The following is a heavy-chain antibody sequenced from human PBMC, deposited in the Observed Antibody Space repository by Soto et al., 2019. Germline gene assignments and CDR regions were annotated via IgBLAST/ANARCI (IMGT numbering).Heavy chain of an antibody. V-gene: IGHV3-23*01. CDR3: AKWIAYYDILTGYYTY. J-gene: IGHJ4*02. D-gene: IGHD3-9*01. Sequence: GGSLSLSCAASGFTFSSYAMSWVRQAPGKGLEWVSAISGSGGSTYYADSVKGRFTISRDNSKNTLYLQMNSLRAEDTAVYYCAKWIAYYDILTGYYTYWGQGTLVTVSS. CDR2: ISGSGGST. CDR1: GFTFSSYA.